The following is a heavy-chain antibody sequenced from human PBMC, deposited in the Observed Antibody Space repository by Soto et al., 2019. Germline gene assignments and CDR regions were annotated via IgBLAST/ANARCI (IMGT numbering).Heavy chain of an antibody. CDR1: GYTFDRYY. Sequence: GASVKVSFKASGYTFDRYYMHWVRQAPGQGLEWMGMINPSGAITSYAQKFQGRVTMTRDTSTSTLYMELSSLRSDDTAMYYCTRGSFLEWSYMDVWG. V-gene: IGHV1-46*02. CDR3: TRGSFLEWSYMDV. CDR2: INPSGAIT. D-gene: IGHD3-3*01. J-gene: IGHJ6*02.